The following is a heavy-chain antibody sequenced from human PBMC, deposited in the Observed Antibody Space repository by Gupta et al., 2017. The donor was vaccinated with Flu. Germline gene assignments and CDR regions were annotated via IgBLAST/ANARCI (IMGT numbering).Heavy chain of an antibody. V-gene: IGHV4-34*01. CDR2: INHSGST. CDR3: ARFSSGWYNYYYGMDV. D-gene: IGHD6-19*01. J-gene: IGHJ6*02. Sequence: IGEINHSGSTNYNPSLKSRVTISVDTSKNQFSLKLSSVTAADTAVYYCARFSSGWYNYYYGMDVWGQGTTVTVSS.